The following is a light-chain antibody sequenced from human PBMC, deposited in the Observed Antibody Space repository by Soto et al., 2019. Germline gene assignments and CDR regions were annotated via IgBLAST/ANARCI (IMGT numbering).Light chain of an antibody. CDR2: GAS. CDR1: QSVTSNY. CDR3: QHYGSTRT. J-gene: IGKJ1*01. Sequence: EIVLTQSPGTLSLSPGERATLSCRASQSVTSNYLAWYQQKPGQAPRLLIFGASIRDTGLPDRFSGSGSGTDFTLTISRLEPEDFVVYYCQHYGSTRTFGQGTKVDIK. V-gene: IGKV3-20*01.